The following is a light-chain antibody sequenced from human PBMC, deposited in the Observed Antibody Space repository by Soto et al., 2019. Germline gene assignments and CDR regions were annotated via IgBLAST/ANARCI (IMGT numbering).Light chain of an antibody. J-gene: IGLJ2*01. CDR2: LEGSGSY. CDR1: SGHSSYI. Sequence: QAVVTQSSSASASLGSSVKLTCTLSSGHSSYIIAWHQQQPGKAPRYLMKLEGSGSYNKGSGVPDRFSGSSSGADRYLTISNLQSEGEADYYCETWDSNTRVFGGGTQLTVL. V-gene: IGLV4-60*03. CDR3: ETWDSNTRV.